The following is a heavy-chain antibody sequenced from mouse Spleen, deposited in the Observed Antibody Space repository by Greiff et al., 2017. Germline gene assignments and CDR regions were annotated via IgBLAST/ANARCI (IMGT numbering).Heavy chain of an antibody. CDR2: ISSGGSYT. Sequence: EVKLMESGGGLVKPGGSLKLSCAASGFTFSSYAMSWVRQTPEKRLEWVATISSGGSYTYYPDSVKGRFTISRDTAKNTLYLQMSSLRSEDTAMYYCARRYFDVWGAGTTVTVSS. CDR3: ARRYFDV. CDR1: GFTFSSYA. V-gene: IGHV5-9-1*01. J-gene: IGHJ1*01.